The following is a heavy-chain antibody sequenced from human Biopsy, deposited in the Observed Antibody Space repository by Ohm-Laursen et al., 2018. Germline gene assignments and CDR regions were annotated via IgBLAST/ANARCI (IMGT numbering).Heavy chain of an antibody. CDR2: FAPENGKT. V-gene: IGHV1-24*01. CDR3: AADINVWNVNY. D-gene: IGHD1-1*01. J-gene: IGHJ4*02. Sequence: SVTVSCQVSGYTLTELSMHWVRQAPGKGLEWMGGFAPENGKTVYAQNFQARVSMTEDTSTDTAYMELRSLRSEDTAVYYCAADINVWNVNYWGQGTQVTVSS. CDR1: GYTLTELS.